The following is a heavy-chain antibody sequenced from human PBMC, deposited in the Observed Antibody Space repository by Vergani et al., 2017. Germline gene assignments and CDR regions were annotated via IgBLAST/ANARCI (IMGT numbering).Heavy chain of an antibody. J-gene: IGHJ5*02. V-gene: IGHV3-21*04. CDR1: GFTFSSYG. CDR3: ARIAAAGRGWFDP. CDR2: ISSSSSYI. Sequence: VQLVESGGGVVQPGRSLRLSCAASGFTFSSYGMHWVRQAPGKGLEWVSSISSSSSYIYYADSVKGRFTISRDNAKNSLYLQMNSLRAEDTAVYYCARIAAAGRGWFDPWGQGTLVTVSS. D-gene: IGHD6-13*01.